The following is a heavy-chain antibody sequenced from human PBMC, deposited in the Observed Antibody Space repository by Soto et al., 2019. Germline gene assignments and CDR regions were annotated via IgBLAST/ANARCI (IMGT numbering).Heavy chain of an antibody. D-gene: IGHD4-17*01. CDR1: GGSINSASYH. J-gene: IGHJ4*02. Sequence: QVQLQESGPGLVQPSETLSLTCSVSGGSINSASYHWSWLRQHPGKGLEVIGYIFYTGSTYYNPSLETRLTISVDTSKNHVSLRLNAVTAADTAVYYCARLDYGDSAFDSWGRGILVTVSS. V-gene: IGHV4-31*03. CDR3: ARLDYGDSAFDS. CDR2: IFYTGST.